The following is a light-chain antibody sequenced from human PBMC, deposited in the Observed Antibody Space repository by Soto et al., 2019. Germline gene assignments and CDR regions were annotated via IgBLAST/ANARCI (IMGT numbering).Light chain of an antibody. CDR2: EVS. V-gene: IGLV2-14*01. J-gene: IGLJ2*01. Sequence: QSALTQPASVSGSPGQSITISCTGTSSDVGGYNYVSWYQQHPGKAPKLIIYEVSNRPSGISNRFSGSKSGNTASLTISGLQAEVEADYYCSSYTSSSTRVFGGGTKLTVL. CDR3: SSYTSSSTRV. CDR1: SSDVGGYNY.